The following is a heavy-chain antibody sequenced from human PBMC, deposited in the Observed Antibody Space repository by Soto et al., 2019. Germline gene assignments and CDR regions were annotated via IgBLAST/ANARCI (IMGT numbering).Heavy chain of an antibody. CDR2: IFPGDSDT. V-gene: IGHV5-51*01. Sequence: EVHLVQSGAEVKKAGESLKISCRGSGYDFSTHWIGWVRQMPGRGLEWMGIIFPGDSDTKYSPSFQGQVIISVDRSIATAYLQWGSLKASDSAMYYCARGTTVTTYTDYYFEYWGQGTLVTVSS. D-gene: IGHD4-4*01. CDR1: GYDFSTHW. J-gene: IGHJ4*02. CDR3: ARGTTVTTYTDYYFEY.